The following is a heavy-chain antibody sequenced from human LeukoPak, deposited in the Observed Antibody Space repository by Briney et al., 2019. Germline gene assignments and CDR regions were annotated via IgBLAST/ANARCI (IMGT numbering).Heavy chain of an antibody. D-gene: IGHD3-10*01. CDR2: IYISGII. CDR3: ASSEGYYYYYMDV. V-gene: IGHV4-4*09. J-gene: IGHJ6*03. Sequence: SETLSLTCTVSGGSISSYYWSWIRQTPGKGLEWIGNIYISGIINYNPSLRSRVTISVDTSKNQFSLKLSSVTAADTAVYYCASSEGYYYYYMDVWGKGTTVTVSS. CDR1: GGSISSYY.